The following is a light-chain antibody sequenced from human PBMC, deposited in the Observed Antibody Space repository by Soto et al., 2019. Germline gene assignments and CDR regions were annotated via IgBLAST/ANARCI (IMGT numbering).Light chain of an antibody. CDR3: QQYGTSPPLT. CDR1: QSVSSDS. J-gene: IGKJ4*01. CDR2: DVS. V-gene: IGKV3-20*01. Sequence: EVVLTQSPGTLSLSPGERATLSCRASQSVSSDSLAWYQQKPGQAPRLLIYDVSTRATGIPDRFSGSGSGTDFTLTISRLDPEDFAIYFCQQYGTSPPLTFGGGTRVEIK.